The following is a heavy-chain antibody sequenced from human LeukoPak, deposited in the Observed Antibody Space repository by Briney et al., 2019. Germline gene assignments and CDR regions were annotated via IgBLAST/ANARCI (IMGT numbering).Heavy chain of an antibody. V-gene: IGHV4-30-4*08. Sequence: SSQTLSLTCTVSGGSISSGDYYWSWIRQPPGKGQEWIGYIYYSGSTYYNPSLKSRVTISVDTSKNQFSLKLSSVTAADTAVYYCARATWELLHFDYWGQGTLVTVSS. CDR1: GGSISSGDYY. CDR3: ARATWELLHFDY. D-gene: IGHD1-26*01. J-gene: IGHJ4*02. CDR2: IYYSGST.